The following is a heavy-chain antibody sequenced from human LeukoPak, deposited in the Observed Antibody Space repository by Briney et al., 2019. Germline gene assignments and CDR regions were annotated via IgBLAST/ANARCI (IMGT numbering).Heavy chain of an antibody. V-gene: IGHV4-4*02. CDR1: GGSISSSNW. J-gene: IGHJ6*02. CDR2: IYHSGST. D-gene: IGHD3-9*01. CDR3: ARGRSSGYYSYYYYYGMDV. Sequence: SGTLSLTCAVSGGSISSSNWWSWVRQPPGKGLEWIGEIYHSGSTNYNPSLKSRVTISVDKSKNQFSLKLSSVTAADTAVYYCARGRSSGYYSYYYYYGMDVWGQGTTVTVSS.